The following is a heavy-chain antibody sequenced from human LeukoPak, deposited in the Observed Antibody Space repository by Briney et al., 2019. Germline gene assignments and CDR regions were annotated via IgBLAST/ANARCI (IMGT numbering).Heavy chain of an antibody. Sequence: PGGSLRLSCAASGFTFSSYWMSWVRQAPGKGLEWVSAISGSASSTYHADSVKGRFTISRDNSKNTLYLQMNSLRAEDTAVYYCAKDRDGYVWGSYRYTTYYFDYWGQGTLVTVSS. CDR3: AKDRDGYVWGSYRYTTYYFDY. V-gene: IGHV3-23*01. CDR1: GFTFSSYW. D-gene: IGHD3-16*02. J-gene: IGHJ4*02. CDR2: ISGSASST.